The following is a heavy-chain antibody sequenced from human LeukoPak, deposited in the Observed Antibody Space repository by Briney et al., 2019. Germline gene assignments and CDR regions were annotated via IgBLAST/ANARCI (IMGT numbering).Heavy chain of an antibody. CDR1: GYTFTSYG. CDR2: ISAYNGNT. Sequence: ASVKVSCKASGYTFTSYGISWVRQAPGQGLEWMGWISAYNGNTNFAQKLQGRVTMTTDTSTSTAYMELRSLRSDDTAVYYCARYQLPLDAFDIWGQGTMVTVSS. CDR3: ARYQLPLDAFDI. V-gene: IGHV1-18*01. J-gene: IGHJ3*02. D-gene: IGHD2-2*01.